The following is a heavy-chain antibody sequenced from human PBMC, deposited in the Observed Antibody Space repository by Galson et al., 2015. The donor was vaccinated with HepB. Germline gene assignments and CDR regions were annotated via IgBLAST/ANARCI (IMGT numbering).Heavy chain of an antibody. CDR1: GFNFRSYS. CDR3: ARFLAGGDY. D-gene: IGHD2/OR15-2a*01. J-gene: IGHJ4*02. CDR2: ISSSSNTI. V-gene: IGHV3-48*02. Sequence: SLRLSCAASGFNFRSYSMNWVRQAPGKGLEWVSYISSSSNTIYYADSVKGRFTISRDNAENSLYLQMNSLRDEDTAVYFCARFLAGGDYWGQGTLVTVSS.